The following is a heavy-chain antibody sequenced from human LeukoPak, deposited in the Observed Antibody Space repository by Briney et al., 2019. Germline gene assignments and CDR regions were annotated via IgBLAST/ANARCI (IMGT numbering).Heavy chain of an antibody. CDR2: ISSSSSYI. CDR3: AKPPTGEPTDY. CDR1: GFTFSSYS. Sequence: GSLRLSCAASGFTFSSYSMNWVRQAPGKGLEWVSSISSSSSYIYYADAVKGRFTISRDNAKNTLYLQMNSLRAEDTAVYYCAKPPTGEPTDYWGQGTLVTVSS. D-gene: IGHD7-27*01. V-gene: IGHV3-21*04. J-gene: IGHJ4*02.